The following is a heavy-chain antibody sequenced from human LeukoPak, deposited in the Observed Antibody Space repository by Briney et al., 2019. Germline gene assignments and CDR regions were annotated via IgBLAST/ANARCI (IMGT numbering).Heavy chain of an antibody. D-gene: IGHD2-2*01. J-gene: IGHJ4*02. CDR3: AKDRYCTSSSCPIDY. CDR1: GFTFDEYA. CDR2: INWKSDKI. Sequence: PGRSLRLFCAASGFTFDEYAMHWVRQAPGKGLEWVSGINWKSDKIGYADSVKGRFTISRDNSRNSLYLQMNSLRVEDTALYYCAKDRYCTSSSCPIDYWGQGTMVTVSS. V-gene: IGHV3-9*01.